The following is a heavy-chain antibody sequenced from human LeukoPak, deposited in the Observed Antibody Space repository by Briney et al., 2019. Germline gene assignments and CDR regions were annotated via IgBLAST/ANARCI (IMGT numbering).Heavy chain of an antibody. CDR2: IHYSGTP. V-gene: IGHV4-39*01. D-gene: IGHD2-15*01. J-gene: IGHJ5*02. CDR1: GGSITNNNYY. CDR3: ARHLCSGGSCYSDGWFDP. Sequence: KPSETLSLTCTVSGGSITNNNYYWGWIRQPPGKGLEWIGPIHYSGTPYYNTPLESPVTISVDPSKNQFSLKLTAVTAADTAFYYCARHLCSGGSCYSDGWFDPWGQGTLVTVSS.